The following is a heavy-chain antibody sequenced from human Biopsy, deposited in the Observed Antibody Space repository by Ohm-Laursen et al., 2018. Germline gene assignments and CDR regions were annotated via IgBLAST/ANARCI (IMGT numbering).Heavy chain of an antibody. CDR3: AKGQDLRGGAEYFQH. CDR2: INPHSGTT. D-gene: IGHD2-15*01. CDR1: GYTFTGQY. V-gene: IGHV1-2*02. Sequence: ASVKVSCKASGYTFTGQYLHRVRQVPGQGLEWMGWINPHSGTTKFAQDFQGRVTMTRDTSITTAYMELRRLRSDDTAVYYCAKGQDLRGGAEYFQHWGQGALVTVSS. J-gene: IGHJ1*01.